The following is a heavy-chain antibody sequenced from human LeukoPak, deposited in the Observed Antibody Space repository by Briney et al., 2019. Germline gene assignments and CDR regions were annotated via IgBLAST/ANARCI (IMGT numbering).Heavy chain of an antibody. CDR1: GYTFTSYY. V-gene: IGHV1-46*01. CDR2: INPSGGST. D-gene: IGHD2-2*01. CDR3: ASGYGCSSTSCYEGADYYYYGMDV. J-gene: IGHJ6*02. Sequence: ASVKVSCKASGYTFTSYYMHWVRQAPGQGLEWMGIINPSGGSTSYAQKFQGRVTMTRDTSTSTVYMELSSLRSEDTAVYYCASGYGCSSTSCYEGADYYYYGMDVWGQGTTVTVSS.